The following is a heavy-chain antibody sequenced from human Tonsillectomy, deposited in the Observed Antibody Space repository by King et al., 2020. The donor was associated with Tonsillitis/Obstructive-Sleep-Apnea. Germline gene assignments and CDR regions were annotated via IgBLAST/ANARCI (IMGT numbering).Heavy chain of an antibody. Sequence: QLVQSGAEVKKPGASVKVSCKASGYTFTSYYMHWVRQAPGQGLEWMGIINPSGGSTSYAQKFQGRVTMTRDTSTSTVYMELSTLRSEETAVYYCAREDSSSILIDYWGQGTLVTVSS. CDR3: AREDSSSILIDY. V-gene: IGHV1-46*01. CDR2: INPSGGST. D-gene: IGHD6-6*01. J-gene: IGHJ4*02. CDR1: GYTFTSYY.